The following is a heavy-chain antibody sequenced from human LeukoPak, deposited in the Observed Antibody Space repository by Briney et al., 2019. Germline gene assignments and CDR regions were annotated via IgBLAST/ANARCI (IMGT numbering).Heavy chain of an antibody. CDR3: ARGRAGNYYNHNDY. V-gene: IGHV3-74*01. D-gene: IGHD3-10*01. CDR1: GFTISGYW. CDR2: ISGDGSIT. Sequence: GGSLRLSCAASGFTISGYWMHWVRQAPGKGLVWVSRISGDGSITAYADSVKGRFTISRDNAKNTLYLKMNSLRAEDTAVYYCARGRAGNYYNHNDYWGQGTLVTVSS. J-gene: IGHJ4*01.